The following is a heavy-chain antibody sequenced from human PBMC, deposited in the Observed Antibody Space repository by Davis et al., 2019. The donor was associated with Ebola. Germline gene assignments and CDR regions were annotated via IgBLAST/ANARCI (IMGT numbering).Heavy chain of an antibody. CDR1: GYTFTNYY. Sequence: ASVTVSCKASGYTFTNYYMHWVRQAPGQGLAWMGMINPNDGRTIYAQKFQGRVTVTRDTSTTTVYMDLSSLRSEDTALYYCTTPGGQDSGYDVFDIWGQGIMVTVSS. D-gene: IGHD5-12*01. V-gene: IGHV1-46*03. CDR2: INPNDGRT. CDR3: TTPGGQDSGYDVFDI. J-gene: IGHJ3*02.